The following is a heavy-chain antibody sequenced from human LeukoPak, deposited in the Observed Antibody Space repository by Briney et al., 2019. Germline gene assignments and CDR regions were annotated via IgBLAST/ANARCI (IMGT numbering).Heavy chain of an antibody. V-gene: IGHV3-7*01. CDR1: GFTFSSYV. CDR2: IKQDGSEK. CDR3: AISIAVAGGLNYYFDY. J-gene: IGHJ4*02. D-gene: IGHD6-19*01. Sequence: GRSLRLSCAASGFTFSSYVMHWVRQAPGKGLEWVANIKQDGSEKYYVDSVKGRFTISRDNAKNSLYLQMNSLRAEDTAVYYCAISIAVAGGLNYYFDYWGQGTLVTVSS.